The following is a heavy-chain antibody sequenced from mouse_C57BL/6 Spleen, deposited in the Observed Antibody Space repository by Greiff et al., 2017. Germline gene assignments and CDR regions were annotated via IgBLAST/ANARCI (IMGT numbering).Heavy chain of an antibody. Sequence: EVQVVESGGGLVQPGGSVKLSCVASGFTFSNYWMNWVSQSQEKGLEWVAQIGLKSDNYATHYELSVKGRFTISRYNSKSSVYLQMNNCRAEATGIYYCTSPSYDYYAMDDWGQGTSVTVSS. D-gene: IGHD2-10*01. J-gene: IGHJ4*01. CDR2: IGLKSDNYAT. CDR3: TSPSYDYYAMDD. CDR1: GFTFSNYW. V-gene: IGHV6-3*01.